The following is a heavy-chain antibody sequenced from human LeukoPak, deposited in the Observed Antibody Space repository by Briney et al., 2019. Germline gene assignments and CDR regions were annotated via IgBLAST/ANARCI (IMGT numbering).Heavy chain of an antibody. CDR2: INHSGST. V-gene: IGHV4-34*01. CDR3: AVEMATMRRNWFDP. D-gene: IGHD5-24*01. Sequence: SETLSLTCAVYGGSFSGYYWSWIRQPPGKGLEWIGEINHSGSTNYNPSLKSRVTISVDTSKNQFSLKLSSVTAADTAVYYCAVEMATMRRNWFDPWGQGTLVTVSS. CDR1: GGSFSGYY. J-gene: IGHJ5*02.